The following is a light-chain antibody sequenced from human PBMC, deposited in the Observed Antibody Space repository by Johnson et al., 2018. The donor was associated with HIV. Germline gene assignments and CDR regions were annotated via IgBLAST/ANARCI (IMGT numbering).Light chain of an antibody. CDR1: SSNIGNNY. CDR2: DNN. V-gene: IGLV1-51*01. Sequence: QSVLTQPPSVSAAPGQKVTISCSGSSSNIGNNYVSWYQQLPGTAPKILIYDNNKRPSGMPDRFSASSSGSLATRGINGLQTGDEADDDCATWESSLSAYVFGPGTKVTIL. J-gene: IGLJ1*01. CDR3: ATWESSLSAYV.